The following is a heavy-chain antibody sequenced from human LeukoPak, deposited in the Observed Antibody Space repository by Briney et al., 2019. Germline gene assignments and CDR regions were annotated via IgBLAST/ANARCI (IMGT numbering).Heavy chain of an antibody. Sequence: ASVKVSCKASGYTFTSYYMHWVRQAPGQGLEWMGIINPSGGSTSYAQKFQGRVTMTRDTSTSTVHMELSSLRSEDTAVYYCARDRSDSGGYYYDAFDIWGQGTMVTVSS. CDR3: ARDRSDSGGYYYDAFDI. J-gene: IGHJ3*02. D-gene: IGHD3-22*01. CDR2: INPSGGST. CDR1: GYTFTSYY. V-gene: IGHV1-46*01.